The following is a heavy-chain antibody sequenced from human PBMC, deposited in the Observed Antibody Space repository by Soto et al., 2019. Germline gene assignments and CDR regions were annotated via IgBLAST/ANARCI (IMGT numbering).Heavy chain of an antibody. J-gene: IGHJ4*02. Sequence: SLRLSCAASGFTFSSYGMHWVRQAPGKGLEWVAVISYDGSNKYYADSVKGRFTISRDNSKNTLYLQMNSLRAEDTAVYYCAKEGSSSRGYFDYWGQGTLVTVSS. D-gene: IGHD6-13*01. CDR1: GFTFSSYG. CDR2: ISYDGSNK. V-gene: IGHV3-30*18. CDR3: AKEGSSSRGYFDY.